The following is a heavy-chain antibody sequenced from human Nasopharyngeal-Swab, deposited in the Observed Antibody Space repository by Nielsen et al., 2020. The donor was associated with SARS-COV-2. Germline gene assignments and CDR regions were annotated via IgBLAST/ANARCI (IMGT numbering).Heavy chain of an antibody. J-gene: IGHJ5*02. Sequence: WIRQPPGKGLEWVSVIYSGGSTYYADSVKGRFTISRDNSKNTLYLQMNSLRAEDTAVYYCARLGSSSWYANWFDPGGQGPWSPSPQ. CDR3: ARLGSSSWYANWFDP. CDR2: IYSGGST. V-gene: IGHV3-53*01. D-gene: IGHD6-13*01.